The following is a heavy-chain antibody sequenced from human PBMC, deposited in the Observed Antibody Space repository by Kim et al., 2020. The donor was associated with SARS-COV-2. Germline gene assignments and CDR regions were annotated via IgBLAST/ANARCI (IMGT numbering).Heavy chain of an antibody. D-gene: IGHD1-26*01. CDR1: GFAFSNYW. CDR3: ARDLSGSKDAFDI. Sequence: GGSLRLSCAASGFAFSNYWMSWVRQAPGKWLESVANIKQDGSEKFYVDSVKGRFTVSRDNAENSLYLQMNGLSAEDTAVYYCARDLSGSKDAFDIWGQGTMVSVSS. V-gene: IGHV3-7*03. CDR2: IKQDGSEK. J-gene: IGHJ3*02.